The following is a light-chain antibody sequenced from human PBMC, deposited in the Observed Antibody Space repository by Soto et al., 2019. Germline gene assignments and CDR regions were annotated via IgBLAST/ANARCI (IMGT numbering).Light chain of an antibody. CDR3: QQRSNWPPIT. V-gene: IGKV3-11*01. Sequence: EIVMTQSPASLSVSPGERATLSCRASQSVSSYLAWYQQKPGQPPRLLIYDASNRAAGIPARFSGSGSGTDFTLTISSLEPEDFAVYYCQQRSNWPPITFGQGTRLEI. J-gene: IGKJ5*01. CDR1: QSVSSY. CDR2: DAS.